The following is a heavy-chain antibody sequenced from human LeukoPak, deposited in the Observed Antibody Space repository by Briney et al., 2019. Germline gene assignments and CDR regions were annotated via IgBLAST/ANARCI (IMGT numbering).Heavy chain of an antibody. D-gene: IGHD6-19*01. CDR3: ASGAVAGTAPFDY. V-gene: IGHV1-3*01. J-gene: IGHJ4*02. Sequence: ASVKVSCKASGYTFTSYAMHWVRQAPGQRLEWMGWINAGNGNTKYSEKFQGRVTITRDTSASTAYMELSSLRSEDTAVYYCASGAVAGTAPFDYWGQGTLVTVSS. CDR1: GYTFTSYA. CDR2: INAGNGNT.